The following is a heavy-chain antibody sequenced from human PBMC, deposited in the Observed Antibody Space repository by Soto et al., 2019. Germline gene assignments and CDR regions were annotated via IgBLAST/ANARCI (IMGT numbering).Heavy chain of an antibody. CDR1: GGTFSSYA. J-gene: IGHJ4*02. Sequence: GASVKVSFKASGGTFSSYAISWVRQAPGQGLEWMGGIIPIFGTANYAQKFQGRVTITADESTSTAYMELNSLRSEDTAVYYCARRNTAMDSTPFDYWGQGTLVTVSS. V-gene: IGHV1-69*13. CDR3: ARRNTAMDSTPFDY. D-gene: IGHD5-18*01. CDR2: IIPIFGTA.